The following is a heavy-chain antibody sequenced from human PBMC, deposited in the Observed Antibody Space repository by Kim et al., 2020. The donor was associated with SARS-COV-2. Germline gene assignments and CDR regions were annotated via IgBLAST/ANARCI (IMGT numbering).Heavy chain of an antibody. J-gene: IGHJ5*02. V-gene: IGHV1-18*04. D-gene: IGHD6-13*01. CDR1: GYTFTSYG. CDR2: ISAYNGNT. CDR3: ARDLLAAVQYNWFDP. Sequence: ASVKVSCKASGYTFTSYGISWVRQAPGQGLEWMGWISAYNGNTNYAQKLQGRVTMTTDTSTSTAYMELRSLRSDDTAVYYCARDLLAAVQYNWFDPWGQGTLVTVSS.